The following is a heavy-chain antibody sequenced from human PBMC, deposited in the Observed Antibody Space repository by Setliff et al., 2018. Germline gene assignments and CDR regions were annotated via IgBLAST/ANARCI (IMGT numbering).Heavy chain of an antibody. CDR1: GASISSSR. CDR2: IKQDGSET. J-gene: IGHJ4*02. D-gene: IGHD6-19*01. Sequence: ETLSLTCTVSGASISSSRDYWGWIRQPPGKGLEWVAIIKQDGSETVYADSVKGRLTISRDNAKNSLYLQMNSLRGEDTAVYYCAGGRGWRFDDWGQGTLVTVSS. V-gene: IGHV3-7*03. CDR3: AGGRGWRFDD.